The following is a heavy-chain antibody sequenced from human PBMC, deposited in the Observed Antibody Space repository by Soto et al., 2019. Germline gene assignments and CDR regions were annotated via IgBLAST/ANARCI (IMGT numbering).Heavy chain of an antibody. D-gene: IGHD6-19*01. CDR2: LSGSGTST. CDR3: AKATTNGGWFNPFDS. V-gene: IGHV3-23*01. CDR1: GFTFINYA. J-gene: IGHJ4*02. Sequence: EVQLLESGGGLVQPGGSLRLSCAASGFTFINYAMNWVRQAPGKGLEWVSGLSGSGTSTYYADSVKGRFTISRDNSRDTLFLQMNSLTAEATAVYYCAKATTNGGWFNPFDSWGQGALVTVSS.